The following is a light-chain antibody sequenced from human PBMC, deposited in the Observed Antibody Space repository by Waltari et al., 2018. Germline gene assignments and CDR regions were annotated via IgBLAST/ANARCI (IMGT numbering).Light chain of an antibody. CDR2: GAS. V-gene: IGKV3-20*01. J-gene: IGKJ4*01. CDR1: QTSNNNF. Sequence: CRASQTSNNNFLVWYQQKPGQAPRLLSHGASSRATGFPDRFSGSGSGTDFTLTISSLEPEDVAVYYCQQYDGSVLTFGGGTKVEI. CDR3: QQYDGSVLT.